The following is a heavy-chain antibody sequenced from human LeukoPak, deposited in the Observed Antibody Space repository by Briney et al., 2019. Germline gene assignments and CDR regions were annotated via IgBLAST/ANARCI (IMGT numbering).Heavy chain of an antibody. CDR2: ISSSSSYT. CDR3: ARGTGTTAYFDY. D-gene: IGHD1-1*01. Sequence: GGSLRLSCAASGFTFSDYYMSWIRQAPGKGLEWVSYISSSSSYTKYGDSVKGRFTISRDNAKNSLYLQVHSLRAEDTAVYYCARGTGTTAYFDYWGQGTPVTVSS. CDR1: GFTFSDYY. V-gene: IGHV3-11*06. J-gene: IGHJ4*02.